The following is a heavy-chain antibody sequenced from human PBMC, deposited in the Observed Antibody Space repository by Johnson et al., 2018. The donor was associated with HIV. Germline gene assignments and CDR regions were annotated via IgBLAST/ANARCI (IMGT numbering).Heavy chain of an antibody. CDR2: IAYDGSNH. D-gene: IGHD6-13*01. Sequence: QVQLVESGGGLVQPGGSLRLSCAASGFTFSDYAMNWVRQAPGKGLEWVAVIAYDGSNHYSADSVKGRFTISSDHSKNTLSLQMNSLRAADTALYYCASDGAQPLSRDALDRWGLGTWVTGSS. CDR1: GFTFSDYA. J-gene: IGHJ3*02. V-gene: IGHV3-30*04. CDR3: ASDGAQPLSRDALDR.